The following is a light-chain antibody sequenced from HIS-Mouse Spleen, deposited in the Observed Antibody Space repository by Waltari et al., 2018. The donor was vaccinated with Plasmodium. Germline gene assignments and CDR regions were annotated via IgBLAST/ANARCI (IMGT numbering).Light chain of an antibody. CDR2: DVR. CDR3: CSYAGSYTWV. Sequence: QSALTQPRSVSGSPGQSVTISCTGTRSDGCGYNYVPCYQQHPGKAPKLMIYDVRNRPSGVPDRCSGSKSGNTASLTISGLQAEDEADYYCCSYAGSYTWVFGGGTKLTVL. CDR1: RSDGCGYNY. V-gene: IGLV2-11*01. J-gene: IGLJ2*01.